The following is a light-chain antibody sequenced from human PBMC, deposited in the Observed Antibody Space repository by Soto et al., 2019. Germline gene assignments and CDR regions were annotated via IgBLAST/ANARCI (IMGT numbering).Light chain of an antibody. CDR2: DVS. J-gene: IGKJ1*01. CDR3: QQYGSSPT. Sequence: EIVLTQSPGTLSLSPGERATLSCRSSQSVSSNYLAWYQQKPDQAPRLVIYDVSGRATGIPDRFSGSGSGTYFALTISRLEPEDFAVYYWQQYGSSPTFGQGTKVEIK. CDR1: QSVSSNY. V-gene: IGKV3-20*01.